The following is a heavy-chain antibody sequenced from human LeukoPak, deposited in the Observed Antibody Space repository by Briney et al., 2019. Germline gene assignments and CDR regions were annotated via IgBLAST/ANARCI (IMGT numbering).Heavy chain of an antibody. Sequence: SETLSLTCAVYGGSFSGYYWSWIRQHPGKGLEWIGYIYYSGSTYYNPSLKSRVTISVDTSKNQFSLKLSSVTAADTAVYYCARTVVTNPHFDYWGQGTLVTVSS. V-gene: IGHV4-31*11. J-gene: IGHJ4*02. CDR1: GGSFSGYY. D-gene: IGHD4-23*01. CDR2: IYYSGST. CDR3: ARTVVTNPHFDY.